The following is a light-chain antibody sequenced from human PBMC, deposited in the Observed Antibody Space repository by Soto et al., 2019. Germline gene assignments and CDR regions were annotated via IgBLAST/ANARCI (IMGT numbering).Light chain of an antibody. CDR2: SAS. J-gene: IGKJ2*01. CDR1: QSISRY. CDR3: QQYNTYPMFT. V-gene: IGKV1-16*01. Sequence: DIQMTQSPSSLSASVGDSVTISCRASQSISRYLNWYQQKPGKAPKLLIFSASGLQSGVPSRFGGSGSGTDFALTISSLQPDDSATYYCQQYNTYPMFTFGQGTKVDIK.